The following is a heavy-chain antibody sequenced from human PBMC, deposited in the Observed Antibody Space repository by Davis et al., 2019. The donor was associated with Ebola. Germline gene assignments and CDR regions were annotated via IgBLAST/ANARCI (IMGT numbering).Heavy chain of an antibody. V-gene: IGHV3-7*04. CDR3: ARVNYDYVWGSYRLVLRYFDY. Sequence: GESLKISCAASGFTFSSYWMSWVRQAPGKGLEWVANIKQDGSEKYYVDSVKARFTISRDNAKNSLYLQMNSLRAEDTAVYYCARVNYDYVWGSYRLVLRYFDYWGQGTLVTVSS. CDR2: IKQDGSEK. J-gene: IGHJ4*02. D-gene: IGHD3-16*02. CDR1: GFTFSSYW.